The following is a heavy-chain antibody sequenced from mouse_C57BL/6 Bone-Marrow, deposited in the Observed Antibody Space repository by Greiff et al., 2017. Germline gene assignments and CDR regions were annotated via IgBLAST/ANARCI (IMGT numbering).Heavy chain of an antibody. Sequence: VQLKQSGPVLVKPGASVKMSCKASGYTFTDYYMNWVKQSHGKSLEWIGVVNPYNGGTSYNQKFKGKATLTVDKSSSTAYMELNSLTSEDSAVYYCARSRSSGWDYWGQGTTLTVSS. D-gene: IGHD1-1*01. J-gene: IGHJ2*01. CDR3: ARSRSSGWDY. CDR1: GYTFTDYY. CDR2: VNPYNGGT. V-gene: IGHV1-19*01.